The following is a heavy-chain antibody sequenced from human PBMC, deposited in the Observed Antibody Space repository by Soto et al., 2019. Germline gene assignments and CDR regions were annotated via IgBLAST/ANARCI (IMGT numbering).Heavy chain of an antibody. CDR3: TRSIMGFSYADS. CDR2: INDDGSDT. Sequence: EVPLVESGGVLVQPGGSLRLSCAASGFTFSSYWMHWVRQAPGKGPVWVSRINDDGSDTVYADSVKGRFTISRDNAKNTLYLQMNSLRAEDTAVYYCTRSIMGFSYADSWGQGTLVTVSS. J-gene: IGHJ4*02. D-gene: IGHD2-2*01. CDR1: GFTFSSYW. V-gene: IGHV3-74*01.